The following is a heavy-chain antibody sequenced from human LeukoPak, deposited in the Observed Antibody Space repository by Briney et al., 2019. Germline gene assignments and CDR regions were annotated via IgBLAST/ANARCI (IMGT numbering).Heavy chain of an antibody. D-gene: IGHD2-2*01. CDR1: GFTFSSYS. J-gene: IGHJ4*02. Sequence: PGGSLRLSCAASGFTFSSYSMNWVRQAPGKGLEWVSYISSSSSTIYYADSVKGRFTISRDNAKNSLYLQMNSLRAEDTAVYYCARGDIVVVPAAFLFYYWGQGTLVTVSS. CDR3: ARGDIVVVPAAFLFYY. CDR2: ISSSSSTI. V-gene: IGHV3-48*01.